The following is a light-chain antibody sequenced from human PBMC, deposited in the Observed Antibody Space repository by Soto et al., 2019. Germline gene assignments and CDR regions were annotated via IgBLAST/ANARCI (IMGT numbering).Light chain of an antibody. CDR1: SSDVGGYNY. V-gene: IGLV2-14*01. J-gene: IGLJ1*01. CDR3: SSKRSGTPVV. CDR2: EVS. Sequence: QSVLTQPASVSGSPGQSISISCTGTSSDVGGYNYVSWYQQHPGKAPKLMIYEVSNRPSGVSNRFSGSKSGNTASLTISGPQAEVEVDYCRSSKRSGTPVVFGTGTKLTVL.